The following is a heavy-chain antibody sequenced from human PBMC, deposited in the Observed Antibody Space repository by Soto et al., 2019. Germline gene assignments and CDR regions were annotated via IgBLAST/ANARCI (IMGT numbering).Heavy chain of an antibody. CDR3: TKGLLEYGARSEY. Sequence: EVQLLESGGGLVQPGGSLRLSCAASGFTFSNYAMIWVRQAPGKGLEWVSGISGSGGSTYYADSVKGRFTISRYNSKNSLQLQGNSPKAEDMYVYYCTKGLLEYGARSEYWGQGTLVTVSS. J-gene: IGHJ4*02. V-gene: IGHV3-23*01. CDR1: GFTFSNYA. D-gene: IGHD3-3*01. CDR2: ISGSGGST.